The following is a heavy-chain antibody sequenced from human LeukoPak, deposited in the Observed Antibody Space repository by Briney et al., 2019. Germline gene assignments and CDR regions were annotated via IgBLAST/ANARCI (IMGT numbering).Heavy chain of an antibody. CDR3: TKFRVWNDGWFDP. D-gene: IGHD1-1*01. V-gene: IGHV3-7*01. CDR1: GFTFSRYW. CDR2: IIQDGSDK. Sequence: GGSLRLSCTASGFTFSRYWMTWVRQAPGKGLEWVANIIQDGSDKYYVDSVKGRFTISRDNAKSSVYLQMNSLRAEDTAVYYCTKFRVWNDGWFDPWGQGTLVIVSS. J-gene: IGHJ5*02.